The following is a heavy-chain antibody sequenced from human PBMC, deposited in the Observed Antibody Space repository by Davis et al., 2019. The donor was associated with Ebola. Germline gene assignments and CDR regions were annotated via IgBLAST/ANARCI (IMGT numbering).Heavy chain of an antibody. Sequence: GESLKISCKGSGYSFTSYWIGWVRQMPGKGLEWMGIIYPGDSDTRYSPSFQGQVTISADKSISTAYLQWSSLKASDTAMYYCAGSIAARYDAFDIWGQGTMVTVSS. J-gene: IGHJ3*02. CDR2: IYPGDSDT. V-gene: IGHV5-51*01. D-gene: IGHD6-6*01. CDR1: GYSFTSYW. CDR3: AGSIAARYDAFDI.